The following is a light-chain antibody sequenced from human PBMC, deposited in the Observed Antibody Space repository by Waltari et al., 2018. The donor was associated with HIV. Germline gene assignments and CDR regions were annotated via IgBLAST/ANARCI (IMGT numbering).Light chain of an antibody. CDR3: QQFANWPSYT. CDR1: QGVGAN. V-gene: IGKV3-15*01. Sequence: EIILTQSPAIVSASPGDRVTLTCRARQGVGANLAWYQQKSGQAPRRLLARSHTAAPGVPARFSGSGVGTDFTLTITNLQSDDFAVYYCQQFANWPSYTFGQGTKL. J-gene: IGKJ2*01. CDR2: RSH.